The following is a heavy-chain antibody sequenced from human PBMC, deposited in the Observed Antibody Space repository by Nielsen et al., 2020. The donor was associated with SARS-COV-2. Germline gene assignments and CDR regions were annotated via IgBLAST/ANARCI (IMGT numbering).Heavy chain of an antibody. V-gene: IGHV4-39*01. Sequence: SETLSLTCTVSGGSISSSSYYWGWIRQPPGKGLEWIGSIYYSGSTYYNPSLKSRVTISVDTSKNQFPLKLSSVTAADTAVYYCGGVVVPAAGGWFDPWGQGTLVTVSS. J-gene: IGHJ5*02. D-gene: IGHD2-2*01. CDR3: GGVVVPAAGGWFDP. CDR1: GGSISSSSYY. CDR2: IYYSGST.